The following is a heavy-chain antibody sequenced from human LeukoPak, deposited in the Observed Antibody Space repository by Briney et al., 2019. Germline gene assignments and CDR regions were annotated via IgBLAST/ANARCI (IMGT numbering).Heavy chain of an antibody. D-gene: IGHD2-2*01. CDR3: ARARDKYQLNWFDP. V-gene: IGHV4-4*07. J-gene: IGHJ5*02. CDR2: IYTSGST. CDR1: GGPISSYY. Sequence: SETLSLTCTVSGGPISSYYWSWIRQPAGKGLEWIGRIYTSGSTNYNPSLKSRVTMSVDTSKNQFSLKLSSVTAADTAVYYCARARDKYQLNWFDPWGQGTLVTVSS.